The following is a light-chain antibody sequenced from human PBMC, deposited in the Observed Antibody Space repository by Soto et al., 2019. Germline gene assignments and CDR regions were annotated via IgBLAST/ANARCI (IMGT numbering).Light chain of an antibody. Sequence: QAVVTQPASVSGSPGQSITLSCSGTRSDVGNYNYVSWYQQHAGKAPRLVIYDVTDRPSGVSNRFSGSKSGNTAFLTISGLQAEDEADYYCSSYTTTSPVVFGGGTKLTVL. CDR2: DVT. CDR3: SSYTTTSPVV. J-gene: IGLJ2*01. CDR1: RSDVGNYNY. V-gene: IGLV2-14*03.